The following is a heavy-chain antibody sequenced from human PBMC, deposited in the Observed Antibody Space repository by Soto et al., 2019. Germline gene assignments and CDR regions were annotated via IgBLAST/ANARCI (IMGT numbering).Heavy chain of an antibody. Sequence: GGSLRLSCAASGFTFSSYSMNWVRQAPGKGLEWVSSISSSSSYIYYADSVKGRFTISRDNAKNSLYLQMNSLRAEDTAVYYCARDLSGSSSLLDYWGQGTLVTVSS. CDR3: ARDLSGSSSLLDY. J-gene: IGHJ4*02. CDR1: GFTFSSYS. D-gene: IGHD6-6*01. CDR2: ISSSSSYI. V-gene: IGHV3-21*01.